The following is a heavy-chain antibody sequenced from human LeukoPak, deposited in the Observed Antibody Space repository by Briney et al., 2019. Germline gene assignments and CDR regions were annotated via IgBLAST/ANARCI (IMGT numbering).Heavy chain of an antibody. V-gene: IGHV1-2*02. D-gene: IGHD4-17*01. Sequence: ASVKVCCEASRYTFTGDYMHWGRQAPGQGLEWMGWINPNSVGTNYAQQFQGRVTMTRDTSISTAYMELSRLRSDDTAVYYCARNADYGDPRHDYWGQGTLVTVSS. CDR1: RYTFTGDY. CDR3: ARNADYGDPRHDY. J-gene: IGHJ4*02. CDR2: INPNSVGT.